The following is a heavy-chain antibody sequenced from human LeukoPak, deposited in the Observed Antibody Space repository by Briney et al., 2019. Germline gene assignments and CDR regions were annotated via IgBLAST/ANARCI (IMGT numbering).Heavy chain of an antibody. CDR1: GFSISTHGVG. J-gene: IGHJ4*02. V-gene: IGHV2-5*02. D-gene: IGHD4-11*01. CDR3: AHSVALDYRSFDY. CDR2: IYWDGGS. Sequence: SGPTLVNPTQTLTLTCTFSGFSISTHGVGVGWIRQPPGKALEWLALIYWDGGSRYSPSLRSRLTITKDASKNQVVLTVTDVDPVDTATYFCAHSVALDYRSFDYWGQGTLVTVSS.